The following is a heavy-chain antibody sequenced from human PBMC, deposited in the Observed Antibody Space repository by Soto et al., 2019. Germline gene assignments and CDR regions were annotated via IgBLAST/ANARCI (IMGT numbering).Heavy chain of an antibody. CDR1: GGSISSGGYY. D-gene: IGHD2-15*01. Sequence: QVQLQESGPGLVKPSQTLSLTCTVSGGSISSGGYYWSWIRQHPGKGMEWIGYIYYSGSTYYNPSLKSRVTISVDTSKNQFSLKLSSVTAADTAVYYCARDYCSGGSCYFFYWGQGTLVTVSS. CDR2: IYYSGST. V-gene: IGHV4-31*03. CDR3: ARDYCSGGSCYFFY. J-gene: IGHJ4*02.